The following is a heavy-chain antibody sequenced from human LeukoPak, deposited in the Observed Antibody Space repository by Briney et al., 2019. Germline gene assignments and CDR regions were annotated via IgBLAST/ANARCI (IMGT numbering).Heavy chain of an antibody. D-gene: IGHD6-19*01. Sequence: KPSETLSLTCTVSGGAISSYYWSWIRQPPGKGLEWSGYIYYSGSTNYNPSLKIRVTISVGTSKNQFSLKLSSVTAADTAVYYCATLQWLDYMDVWGKGTTVTVSS. CDR3: ATLQWLDYMDV. V-gene: IGHV4-59*12. CDR2: IYYSGST. CDR1: GGAISSYY. J-gene: IGHJ6*03.